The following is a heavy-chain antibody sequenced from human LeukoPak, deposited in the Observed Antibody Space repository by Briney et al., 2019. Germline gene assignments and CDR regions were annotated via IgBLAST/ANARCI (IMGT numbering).Heavy chain of an antibody. CDR1: GFTFSSYA. CDR3: AKSAGTGVYVYVGGSVPPGWPDY. CDR2: ISGSGGST. D-gene: IGHD3-16*01. Sequence: PGGSLRLSCAASGFTFSSYAMSWVRQAPGKGLEWVSAISGSGGSTYYADSVKGRFTISRDNSKNTLYLQMNSLRAEDTAVYYCAKSAGTGVYVYVGGSVPPGWPDYGGRGPLVTVS. V-gene: IGHV3-23*01. J-gene: IGHJ4*02.